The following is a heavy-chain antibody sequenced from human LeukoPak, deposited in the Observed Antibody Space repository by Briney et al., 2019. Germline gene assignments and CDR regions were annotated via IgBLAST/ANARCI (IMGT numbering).Heavy chain of an antibody. D-gene: IGHD3-3*01. CDR1: GGSISSYY. CDR3: ARSRPGVTIFGVVITEVDY. Sequence: SETLSLTCTVSGGSISSYYWSWIRQPPGKGLEWIGYIYYGGSTNYNPSLKSRVTISVDTSKNQFSLKLSSVTAADTAVYYCARSRPGVTIFGVVITEVDYWGQGTLVTVSS. J-gene: IGHJ4*02. CDR2: IYYGGST. V-gene: IGHV4-59*01.